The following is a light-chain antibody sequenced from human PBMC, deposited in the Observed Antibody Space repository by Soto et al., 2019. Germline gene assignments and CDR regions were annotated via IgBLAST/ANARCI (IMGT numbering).Light chain of an antibody. CDR1: SSDVGGYNF. V-gene: IGLV2-8*01. J-gene: IGLJ1*01. Sequence: QSALTQPPSASGSPGQSVTISCTGTSSDVGGYNFVSWYQEHPGKAPKLIIYEVSKRPSGVPDRFSGSKSGNTASLTVSGIQAEDEGDYYCSSYAGSNNRYVFGTGTKLTVL. CDR3: SSYAGSNNRYV. CDR2: EVS.